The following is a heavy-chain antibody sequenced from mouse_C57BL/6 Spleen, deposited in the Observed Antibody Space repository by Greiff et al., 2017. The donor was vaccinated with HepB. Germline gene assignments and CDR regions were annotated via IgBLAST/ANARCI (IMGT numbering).Heavy chain of an antibody. CDR1: GYTFTSYW. Sequence: VQLQQSGAELVKPGASVKLSCKASGYTFTSYWMQWVKQRPGQGLEWIGEIDPSDSYTNYNPKFKGKATLTVDTSSSTAYMQLSSLTSDDSAVYDSAREHYRFAYWGQGTLVTVSA. D-gene: IGHD2-12*01. CDR3: AREHYRFAY. V-gene: IGHV1-50*01. J-gene: IGHJ3*01. CDR2: IDPSDSYT.